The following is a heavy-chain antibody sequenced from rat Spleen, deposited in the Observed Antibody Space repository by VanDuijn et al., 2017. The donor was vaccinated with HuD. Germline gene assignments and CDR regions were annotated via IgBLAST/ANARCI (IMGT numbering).Heavy chain of an antibody. J-gene: IGHJ2*01. V-gene: IGHV5-31*01. CDR3: TRDAIYYDGIYYYYFDY. D-gene: IGHD1-12*02. Sequence: EVQLVESGGGLVQPGRSLKLSCVASGFTFNNYWMTWIRQAPGKGLEGVASITNTGGSTYYPDSVKGRFTISRDNAKSTIYLQMNSLRSKETANYYCTRDAIYYDGIYYYYFDYWGQGVMVTVSS. CDR2: ITNTGGST. CDR1: GFTFNNYW.